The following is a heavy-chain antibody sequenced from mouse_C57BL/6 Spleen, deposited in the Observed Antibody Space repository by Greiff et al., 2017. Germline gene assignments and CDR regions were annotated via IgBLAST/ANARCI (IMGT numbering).Heavy chain of an antibody. CDR2: IYPSDSET. CDR3: ARGDYDWFAY. V-gene: IGHV1-61*01. Sequence: QVQLKQPGAELVRPGSSVKLSCKASGYTFTSYWMDWVKQRPGQGLEWIGNIYPSDSETHYNQKFKDKATLTVDKSSSTAYMQLSSLTSEDSAVYYCARGDYDWFAYWGQGTLVTVSA. CDR1: GYTFTSYW. D-gene: IGHD2-4*01. J-gene: IGHJ3*01.